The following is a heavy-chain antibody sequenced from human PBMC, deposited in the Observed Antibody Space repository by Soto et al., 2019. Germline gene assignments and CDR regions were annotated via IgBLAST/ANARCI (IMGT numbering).Heavy chain of an antibody. CDR1: GGTFRRYA. Sequence: ASVKVSCKASGGTFRRYAISWVRQAPGQGLEWMGGIIPIFGTANDAQKFQGRVTITADESTSTAYMELSSLRSEDTAVYYCARPPVPRGYCSSTSCYEGSGMDVWGQGTTVTVSS. J-gene: IGHJ6*02. CDR3: ARPPVPRGYCSSTSCYEGSGMDV. CDR2: IIPIFGTA. D-gene: IGHD2-2*03. V-gene: IGHV1-69*13.